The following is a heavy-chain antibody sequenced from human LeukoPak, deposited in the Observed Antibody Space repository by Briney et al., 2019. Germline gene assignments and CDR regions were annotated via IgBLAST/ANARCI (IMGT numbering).Heavy chain of an antibody. CDR1: GFTFSSYG. Sequence: GGSLRLSCAASGFTFSSYGMHWVRQAPGKGLEWVAFIRYDGSNKYYADSVKGRFTISRDNSKNTLYLQMNSLRAEDTAVYYCANLYPTPRVVRGDWGQGTLVTVSS. D-gene: IGHD3-10*01. J-gene: IGHJ4*02. CDR2: IRYDGSNK. CDR3: ANLYPTPRVVRGD. V-gene: IGHV3-30*02.